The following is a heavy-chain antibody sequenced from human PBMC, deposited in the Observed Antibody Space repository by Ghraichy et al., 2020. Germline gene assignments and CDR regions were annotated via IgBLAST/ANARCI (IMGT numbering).Heavy chain of an antibody. J-gene: IGHJ6*02. Sequence: GGSLRLSCAASGFTFSSYAMSWVRQAPGKGLEWVSAISGSGGSTYYADSVKGRFTISRDNSKNTLYLQMNSLRAEDTAVYYCAKPPPRIAAAGTIFGANGMDVWGQGTTVTVSS. CDR2: ISGSGGST. CDR3: AKPPPRIAAAGTIFGANGMDV. V-gene: IGHV3-23*01. D-gene: IGHD6-13*01. CDR1: GFTFSSYA.